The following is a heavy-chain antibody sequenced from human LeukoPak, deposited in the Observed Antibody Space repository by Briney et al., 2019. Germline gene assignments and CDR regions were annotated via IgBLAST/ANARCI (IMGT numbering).Heavy chain of an antibody. CDR3: ARLTSYDSLGNAMDV. CDR2: INPSSGGT. Sequence: ASVKVSCKASGGTFSSYAISWVRQAPGQGPEWMGWINPSSGGTNYAQKFQGWVTMTRDTSISTAYMELSRLRSDDTAVYYCARLTSYDSLGNAMDVWGQGTTVTVSS. J-gene: IGHJ6*02. D-gene: IGHD3-22*01. CDR1: GGTFSSYA. V-gene: IGHV1-2*04.